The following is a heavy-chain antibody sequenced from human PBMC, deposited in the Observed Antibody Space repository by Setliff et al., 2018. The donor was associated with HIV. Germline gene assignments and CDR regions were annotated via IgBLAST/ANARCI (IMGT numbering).Heavy chain of an antibody. CDR2: TYYSGST. CDR3: AREPHYYDSSGHYSWFYFDF. CDR1: GDSLSRSSNH. V-gene: IGHV4-39*07. D-gene: IGHD3-22*01. J-gene: IGHJ4*02. Sequence: PSETLSLTCTVSGDSLSRSSNHWGWIRQPPGKGLEWIGNTYYSGSTYYNPSLKSQVTISVDTSKNQFSLKMTSVPAADTAVYSCAREPHYYDSSGHYSWFYFDFWGQGTLVTVSS.